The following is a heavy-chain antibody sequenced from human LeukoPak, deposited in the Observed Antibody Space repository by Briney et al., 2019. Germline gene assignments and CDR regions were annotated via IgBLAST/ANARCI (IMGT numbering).Heavy chain of an antibody. CDR1: GGSISSYY. CDR2: IYYSGGT. CDR3: ARAPRRGYYDRSGYYDY. J-gene: IGHJ4*02. Sequence: SETLSLTCTVSGGSISSYYWSWIRQPPGKGLEWIGYIYYSGGTNYNPSLKSRVTISVDTSKNQFSLKLSSVTAADTAVYYCARAPRRGYYDRSGYYDYWGQGTLVTVSS. V-gene: IGHV4-59*01. D-gene: IGHD3-22*01.